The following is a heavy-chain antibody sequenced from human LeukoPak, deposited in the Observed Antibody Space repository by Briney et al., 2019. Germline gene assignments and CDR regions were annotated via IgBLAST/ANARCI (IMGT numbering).Heavy chain of an antibody. Sequence: GGSLRLSCAASGFTFSSYSMNWVRQAPGKGLEWVSSISSSSNYIYYADSVKGRFTISRDNAKNSLYLQMNSLRAEDTAVYYCARDGLATVNPDCWGQGTLVTVSS. D-gene: IGHD5-12*01. CDR1: GFTFSSYS. CDR3: ARDGLATVNPDC. V-gene: IGHV3-21*01. CDR2: ISSSSNYI. J-gene: IGHJ4*02.